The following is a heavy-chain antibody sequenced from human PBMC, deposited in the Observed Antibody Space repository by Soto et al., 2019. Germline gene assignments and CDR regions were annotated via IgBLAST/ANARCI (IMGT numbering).Heavy chain of an antibody. CDR2: IYPGDSDT. CDR3: ARRQDSSVWFTPEHYYVMDF. Sequence: ESMKRSGKGSGYSFTSYWIGWVRQMPGKGLEWMGIIYPGDSDTRYSPSFQGQVTISADKSISTAYLQWSSLKASDTAMYYCARRQDSSVWFTPEHYYVMDFCGQGTTVTVSS. D-gene: IGHD6-19*01. V-gene: IGHV5-51*01. CDR1: GYSFTSYW. J-gene: IGHJ6*02.